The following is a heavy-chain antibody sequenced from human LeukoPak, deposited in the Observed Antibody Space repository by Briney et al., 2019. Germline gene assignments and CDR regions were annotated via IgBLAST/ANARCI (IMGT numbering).Heavy chain of an antibody. CDR3: ARGFFDSRGVSNPFDI. V-gene: IGHV4-59*01. CDR1: GVSISSSY. J-gene: IGHJ3*02. D-gene: IGHD3-22*01. Sequence: SETLSLTCTVSGVSISSSYWSWLRQPPGKGLEWIGYVYYTGSNNYSPSLESRVTISVDTSKNQLSLKVNSVTAADTAVYYCARGFFDSRGVSNPFDIWGQGTMVTVSS. CDR2: VYYTGSN.